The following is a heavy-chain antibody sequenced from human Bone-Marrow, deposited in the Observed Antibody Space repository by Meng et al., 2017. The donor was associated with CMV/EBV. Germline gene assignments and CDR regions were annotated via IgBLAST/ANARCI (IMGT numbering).Heavy chain of an antibody. CDR2: IYYSGST. V-gene: IGHV4-39*07. J-gene: IGHJ6*02. Sequence: SETLSLTCTVSGGSISSSSYYWGWIRQPPGKGPEWIGSIYYSGSTYYNPSLKSRVTISVDTSQNQFSLKLSSVTAADTAVYYCARGGDDYGGSNEDYGMDVWGQGPTVTVSS. D-gene: IGHD4-23*01. CDR1: GGSISSSSYY. CDR3: ARGGDDYGGSNEDYGMDV.